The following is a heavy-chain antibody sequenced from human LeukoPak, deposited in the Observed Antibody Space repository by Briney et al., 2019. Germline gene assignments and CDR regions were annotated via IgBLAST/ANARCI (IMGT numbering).Heavy chain of an antibody. J-gene: IGHJ4*02. V-gene: IGHV1-18*01. Sequence: ASVKVSCKASGYTFTSYGISWVRQAPGQGLEWMGWISAYNGNTNYAQKLQGRVTMTTDTSTSTAYMELRSLRSDDTAVYYCARVNVWFGELSMFDYWGQGTLVTVSS. CDR1: GYTFTSYG. CDR2: ISAYNGNT. D-gene: IGHD3-10*01. CDR3: ARVNVWFGELSMFDY.